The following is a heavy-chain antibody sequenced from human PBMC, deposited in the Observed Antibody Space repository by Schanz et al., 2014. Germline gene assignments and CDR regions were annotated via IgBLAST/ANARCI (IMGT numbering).Heavy chain of an antibody. CDR1: GFTFSSYA. J-gene: IGHJ4*02. V-gene: IGHV3-30*04. D-gene: IGHD2-15*01. CDR3: AREIPAGGHFDY. CDR2: ISYDGSNK. Sequence: ESGGGVVQPGRSLRLSCAASGFTFSSYAMHWVRQAPGKGLEWVAVISYDGSNKYYADSVKGRFTISRDNSKNTLYLRMISLRAEDTAMFYCAREIPAGGHFDYWGQGTLVSVSS.